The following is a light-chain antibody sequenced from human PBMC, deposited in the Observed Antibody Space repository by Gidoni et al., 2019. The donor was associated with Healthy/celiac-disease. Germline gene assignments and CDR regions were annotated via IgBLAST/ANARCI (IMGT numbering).Light chain of an antibody. Sequence: SSELTQDPAVSVALGQTVRITCQGASLRSYYPSWYQQKPGQAPVLVIYGKNNRPSGIPDRFSGSSSGNTASLTITGAQAEDEADYYCNSRDSSGNHLPVVFGGGTKLTVL. CDR3: NSRDSSGNHLPVV. V-gene: IGLV3-19*01. J-gene: IGLJ2*01. CDR2: GKN. CDR1: SLRSYY.